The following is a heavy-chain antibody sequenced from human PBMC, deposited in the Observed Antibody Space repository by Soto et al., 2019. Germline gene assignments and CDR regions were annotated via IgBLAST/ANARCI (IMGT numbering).Heavy chain of an antibody. Sequence: SETLSLTCAAEGRYFSGYYWKWLSQPPGKGLEWIGEINHSGSTNYNPSLKSRVTISVDTSKNQFSLRLSSVTAADTAVYYCARVGRDIVVVPAAGGAFDIWGQGTMVT. D-gene: IGHD2-2*01. CDR3: ARVGRDIVVVPAAGGAFDI. CDR1: GRYFSGYY. V-gene: IGHV4-34*01. J-gene: IGHJ3*02. CDR2: INHSGST.